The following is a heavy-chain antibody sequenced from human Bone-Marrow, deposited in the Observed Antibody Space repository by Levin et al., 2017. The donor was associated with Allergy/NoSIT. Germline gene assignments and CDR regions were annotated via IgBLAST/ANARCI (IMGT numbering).Heavy chain of an antibody. Sequence: RASVKVSCKASGYTFRNYGISWVRQAPGRGLEWLGWISTDTGNRHYAQNLQGRVTMTTDTSTDTAHLELKSLRSDDTAIYYCARRVLGAKGWFAPWRQGSPVTVSS. D-gene: IGHD4/OR15-4a*01. J-gene: IGHJ5*02. CDR2: ISTDTGNR. CDR3: ARRVLGAKGWFAP. CDR1: GYTFRNYG. V-gene: IGHV1-18*01.